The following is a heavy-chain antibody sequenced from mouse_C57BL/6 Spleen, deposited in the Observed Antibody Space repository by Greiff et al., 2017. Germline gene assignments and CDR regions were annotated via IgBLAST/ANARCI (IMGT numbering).Heavy chain of an antibody. CDR1: GFTFHTYA. CDR3: VKGGDSYYDSDNFDY. V-gene: IGHV10-3*01. Sequence: EVQGVESGGGLVQPKGSLKLSCAASGFTFHTYAMHWVRQAPGKGSEWVARIRSKSSNYATYYADSVKDRFTISRDDSQSMLYLQMNNLKTEDAAMYYCVKGGDSYYDSDNFDYWGQGTTLTVSS. CDR2: IRSKSSNYAT. D-gene: IGHD2-4*01. J-gene: IGHJ2*01.